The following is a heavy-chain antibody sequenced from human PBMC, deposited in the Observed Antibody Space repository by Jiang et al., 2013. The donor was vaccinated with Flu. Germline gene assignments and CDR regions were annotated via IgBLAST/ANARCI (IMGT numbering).Heavy chain of an antibody. V-gene: IGHV3-7*01. CDR2: IKQDGSEK. CDR3: ARGLTTTITMIVVANYYYYGMDV. CDR1: GFTFSSYW. J-gene: IGHJ6*02. D-gene: IGHD3-22*01. Sequence: VQLLESGGGLVQPGGSLRLSCAASGFTFSSYWMSWVRQAPGKGLEWVANIKQDGSEKYYVDSVKGRFTISRDNAKNSLYLQMNSLRAEDTAVYYCARGLTTTITMIVVANYYYYGMDVWGQGTTVTVSS.